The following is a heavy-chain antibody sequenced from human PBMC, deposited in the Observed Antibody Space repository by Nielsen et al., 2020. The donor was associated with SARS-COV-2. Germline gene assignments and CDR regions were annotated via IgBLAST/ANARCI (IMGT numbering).Heavy chain of an antibody. Sequence: GGSLRLSCAASGFTFDDYAMHWVRQAPGKGLEWVSGISWNSGSIGYADSVKGRFTISRDNAKNSLYLQMNSLRAEDTAVYYCARDNAGAFDIWGQGTMVTVSS. CDR3: ARDNAGAFDI. CDR2: ISWNSGSI. V-gene: IGHV3-9*01. CDR1: GFTFDDYA. J-gene: IGHJ3*02.